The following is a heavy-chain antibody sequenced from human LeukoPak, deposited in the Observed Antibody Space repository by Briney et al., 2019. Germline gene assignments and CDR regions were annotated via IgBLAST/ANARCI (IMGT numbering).Heavy chain of an antibody. CDR1: GGSISSYY. CDR3: ARAYTAMAEFDY. CDR2: IYYSGST. V-gene: IGHV4-59*01. J-gene: IGHJ4*02. Sequence: SETLSLTCTVSGGSISSYYWSWIRQPPGKGLEWIGYIYYSGSTNYDPSLKSRVTISVDTSKNQFSLKLSSVTAADTAVYYCARAYTAMAEFDYWGRGTLVTVSS. D-gene: IGHD5-18*01.